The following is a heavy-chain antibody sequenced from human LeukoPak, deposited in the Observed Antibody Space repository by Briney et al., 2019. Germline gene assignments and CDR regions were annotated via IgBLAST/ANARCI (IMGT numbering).Heavy chain of an antibody. V-gene: IGHV3-30*02. CDR3: ASFLSARTIDY. CDR1: GFTFSSYG. J-gene: IGHJ4*02. Sequence: GGSLRLSCAASGFTFSSYGMHWVRQAPGKGLEGGAFIRYDGSNKYYADSVKGRFTISRDNSKNTLYLQMNSLRAEDTAVYYCASFLSARTIDYWGQGTLVTVSS. CDR2: IRYDGSNK. D-gene: IGHD6-25*01.